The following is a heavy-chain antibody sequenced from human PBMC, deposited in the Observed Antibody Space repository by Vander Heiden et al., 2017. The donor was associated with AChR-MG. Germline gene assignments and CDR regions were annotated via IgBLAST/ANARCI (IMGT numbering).Heavy chain of an antibody. J-gene: IGHJ6*03. CDR3: ARKGYYYYYYMDV. CDR1: GFPFSSYW. CDR2: IKQDGSEK. Sequence: EVQLVESGGGLVQPGGPLRLSCAASGFPFSSYWMSWVRQAPGKGLEWVANIKQDGSEKYYVDSVKGRFTISRDNAKNSLYLQMNSLRAEDTAVYYCARKGYYYYYYMDVWGKGTTVTVSS. V-gene: IGHV3-7*01.